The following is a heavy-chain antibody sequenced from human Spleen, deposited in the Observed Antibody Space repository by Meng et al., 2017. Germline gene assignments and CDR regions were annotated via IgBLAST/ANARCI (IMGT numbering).Heavy chain of an antibody. CDR3: ARGGASSIWFDP. D-gene: IGHD2-2*01. CDR2: MYNSGST. V-gene: IGHV4-59*01. CDR1: GDSITSNY. Sequence: QLQLQESGPGMVKPSDTLSLTCTVSGDSITSNYWSWIRQPPGKGLEWIGFMYNSGSTNYNPSLKSRVTISVDTSKNQFSLKLSSVTAADTAVYYCARGGASSIWFDPWGQGTLVTVSS. J-gene: IGHJ5*02.